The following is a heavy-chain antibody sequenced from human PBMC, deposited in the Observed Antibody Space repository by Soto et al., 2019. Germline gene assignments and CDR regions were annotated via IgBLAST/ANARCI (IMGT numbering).Heavy chain of an antibody. V-gene: IGHV3-73*01. D-gene: IGHD4-4*01. CDR2: IRSKANSYAT. J-gene: IGHJ6*03. Sequence: EVQLVESGGGLVQPGGSLKLSCAASGFTFSGSAMHWVRQASGKGLEWVGRIRSKANSYATAYAASVKGRFTISRDDSKNTAYLQMNSLKTEDTAVYYCTSLPPSNYGDYYYYYMDVWGKGTTVTVSS. CDR1: GFTFSGSA. CDR3: TSLPPSNYGDYYYYYMDV.